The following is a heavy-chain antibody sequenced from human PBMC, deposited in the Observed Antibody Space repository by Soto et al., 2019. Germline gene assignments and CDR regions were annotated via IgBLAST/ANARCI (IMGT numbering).Heavy chain of an antibody. CDR2: ISSSSSYI. J-gene: IGHJ6*02. Sequence: PGGSLRLSCAASGFAFSNYEMNWVRQAPGKGLEWVSSISSSSSYIYYADSVKGRFTISRDNAKNSLYLQMNSLRAEDTAVYYCARDYYDSSGYYYVGYYGMDVWGQGTTVTVS. V-gene: IGHV3-21*01. D-gene: IGHD3-22*01. CDR1: GFAFSNYE. CDR3: ARDYYDSSGYYYVGYYGMDV.